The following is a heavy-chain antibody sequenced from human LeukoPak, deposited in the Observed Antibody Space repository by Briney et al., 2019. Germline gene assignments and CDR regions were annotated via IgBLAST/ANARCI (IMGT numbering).Heavy chain of an antibody. Sequence: SETLSLTCTVSGGSISSYYWSWIRQPPGKGLEWIGYIYYSGSTNYNPSLKSRVTISVDTSKNQFSLKLSSVTAADTAVYYCARVGTYDSSGYYFVPYWYFDLWGRGTLVTVSS. J-gene: IGHJ2*01. D-gene: IGHD3-22*01. CDR2: IYYSGST. V-gene: IGHV4-59*01. CDR1: GGSISSYY. CDR3: ARVGTYDSSGYYFVPYWYFDL.